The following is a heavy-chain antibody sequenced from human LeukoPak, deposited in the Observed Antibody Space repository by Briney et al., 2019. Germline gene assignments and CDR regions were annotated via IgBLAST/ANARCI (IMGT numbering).Heavy chain of an antibody. CDR2: ISAGSTYM. V-gene: IGHV3-21*06. CDR3: ARAGLYSTSGLEY. CDR1: GFGFSTYN. J-gene: IGHJ4*02. D-gene: IGHD2-2*01. Sequence: GGSLRLSCAASGFGFSTYNMNWVRQAPGKGLEWVSAISAGSTYMYYADSVKGRFTISRDNAKNSLYLQMDNLRADDTAVYYCARAGLYSTSGLEYWGQGTLVTVSS.